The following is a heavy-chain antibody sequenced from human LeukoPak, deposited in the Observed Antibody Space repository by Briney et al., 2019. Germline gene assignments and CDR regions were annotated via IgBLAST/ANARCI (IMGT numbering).Heavy chain of an antibody. CDR3: SKTIAVADPTDY. CDR2: INWNGGST. CDR1: GFTFDDYG. D-gene: IGHD6-19*01. Sequence: PGGSLRLSCAASGFTFDDYGMSWVRQAPGKGLEWVSGINWNGGSTVYADSVKGRFTISRDNSKNTLYLQVNSLRAEDTAVYYCSKTIAVADPTDYWGQGTLVTVSS. V-gene: IGHV3-20*04. J-gene: IGHJ4*02.